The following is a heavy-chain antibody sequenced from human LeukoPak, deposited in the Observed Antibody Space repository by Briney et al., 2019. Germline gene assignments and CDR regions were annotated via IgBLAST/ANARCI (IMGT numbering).Heavy chain of an antibody. D-gene: IGHD3-10*01. V-gene: IGHV3-66*01. CDR1: GFTVSSNY. Sequence: QTGGSLRLSCAASGFTVSSNYMSWVRQAPGKGLEWVSIIYGADSTYYADSVKGGFTISRDNSKNTLYLQMNSLRAEDTAVYYCARSGFGVLYYYGMDVWGQGTTVTVSS. CDR2: IYGADST. J-gene: IGHJ6*02. CDR3: ARSGFGVLYYYGMDV.